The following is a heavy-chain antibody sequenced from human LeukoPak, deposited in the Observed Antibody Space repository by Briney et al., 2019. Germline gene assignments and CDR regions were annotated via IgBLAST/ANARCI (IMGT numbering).Heavy chain of an antibody. V-gene: IGHV4-39*07. CDR2: IYYRGRT. CDR3: AREATTAHFDY. J-gene: IGHJ4*02. D-gene: IGHD1-1*01. CDR1: GGSISSSIYY. Sequence: PSETLSLTCTVSGGSISSSIYYWGWIRQSPGKGLEWIGSIYYRGRTNYNPSLKGRVTISVDTSKNQFSLRLSSLTAADTAVYYCAREATTAHFDYWGQRTLVSVSS.